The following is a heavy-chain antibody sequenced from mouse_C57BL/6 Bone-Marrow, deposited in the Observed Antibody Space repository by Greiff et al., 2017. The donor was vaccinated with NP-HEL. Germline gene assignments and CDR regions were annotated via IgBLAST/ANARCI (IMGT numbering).Heavy chain of an antibody. CDR1: EYELPSHD. V-gene: IGHV5-2*01. D-gene: IGHD2-2*01. J-gene: IGHJ4*01. CDR3: ARHEYGYDGYAMDY. CDR2: INSDGGST. Sequence: EVKLMESGGGLVQPGESLKLSCESNEYELPSHDMSWVRKTPEKRLELVAAINSDGGSTYYPDTMERRFIISRDNTKKTLYLQMSSLRSEDTALYYCARHEYGYDGYAMDYWGQGTSVTVSS.